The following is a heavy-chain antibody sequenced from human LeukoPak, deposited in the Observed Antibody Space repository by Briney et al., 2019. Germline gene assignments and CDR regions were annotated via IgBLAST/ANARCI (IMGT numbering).Heavy chain of an antibody. CDR2: IYSTGSA. J-gene: IGHJ4*02. V-gene: IGHV4-59*03. CDR1: GGSIDSYY. Sequence: SETLSLTCSVSGGSIDSYYWNWIRQTPGKGLEWVGCIYSTGSATYNPSLRGRVTMSIDTSKNQFYLTLNSVTAADTAVYYCAGPHYSSGWLDYWGRGTLVTVSS. CDR3: AGPHYSSGWLDY. D-gene: IGHD6-19*01.